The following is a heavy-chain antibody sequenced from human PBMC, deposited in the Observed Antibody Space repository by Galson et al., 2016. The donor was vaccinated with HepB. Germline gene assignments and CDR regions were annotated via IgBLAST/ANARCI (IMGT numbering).Heavy chain of an antibody. CDR2: ISSDGSYK. D-gene: IGHD6-19*01. CDR3: AKVAVAGPSYYYAMDV. J-gene: IGHJ6*02. Sequence: SLRLSCAASGFTFSSYILHWVRQAPGKGLEWAAVISSDGSYKDYGDSVKGRFTISRDSSKNTLFLQMNSLRAEDTAVYYCAKVAVAGPSYYYAMDVWGQGITVTVSS. V-gene: IGHV3-30*04. CDR1: GFTFSSYI.